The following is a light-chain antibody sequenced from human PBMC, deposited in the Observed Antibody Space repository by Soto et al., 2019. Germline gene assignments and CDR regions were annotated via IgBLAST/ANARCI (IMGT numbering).Light chain of an antibody. J-gene: IGKJ1*01. Sequence: DIPMTQSPSSLSASIGDRVTITCRASQGIGNFLAWYQQKPGKPPKLLMYAASSLESGVPSRFSGSGVGTDFTLTINSLEPEDVASYYCQKYDSAPWTFGQGTKVEIK. V-gene: IGKV1-27*01. CDR2: AAS. CDR3: QKYDSAPWT. CDR1: QGIGNF.